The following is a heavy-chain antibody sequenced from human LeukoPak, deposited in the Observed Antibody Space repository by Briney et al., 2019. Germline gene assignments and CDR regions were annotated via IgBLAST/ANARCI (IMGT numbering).Heavy chain of an antibody. V-gene: IGHV4-59*01. J-gene: IGHJ6*03. CDR3: AKDEIAVADSRYMDV. CDR1: GGSISSYY. Sequence: SQTLSLTCTVSGGSISSYYWSWIRQPPRKGMGWIGNIYYSGSTNYNPSPKRRVTISVDTSKNQFSLKLSSVTAADTAVYYCAKDEIAVADSRYMDVWGKGTTVTVSS. CDR2: IYYSGST. D-gene: IGHD6-13*01.